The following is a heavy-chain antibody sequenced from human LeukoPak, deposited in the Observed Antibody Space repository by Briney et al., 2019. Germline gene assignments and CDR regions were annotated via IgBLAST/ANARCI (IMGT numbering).Heavy chain of an antibody. Sequence: PGGSLRLSCAASGFTVSSNYMSWVRQAPGKRLEWVSVIYSGGSTYYADSVKGRFTISRDNSKNTLYLQMNSLRAEDTAVYYCARDRDGYNSDYWGQGTLVTVSS. J-gene: IGHJ4*02. V-gene: IGHV3-53*01. D-gene: IGHD5-24*01. CDR1: GFTVSSNY. CDR3: ARDRDGYNSDY. CDR2: IYSGGST.